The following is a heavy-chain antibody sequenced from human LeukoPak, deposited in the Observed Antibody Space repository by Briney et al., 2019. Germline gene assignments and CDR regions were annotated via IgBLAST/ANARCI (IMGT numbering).Heavy chain of an antibody. CDR1: GVSIITTSYD. Sequence: PSETLSLTCTVSGVSIITTSYDWGWIRQPPGKELVWIRSISYGGSTDYNPSLKSQVNLSLDASKNQFALRVSSVTAADTAVYCCARHFDNWGQGTLVTVSS. CDR3: ARHFDN. CDR2: ISYGGST. J-gene: IGHJ4*02. V-gene: IGHV4-39*01.